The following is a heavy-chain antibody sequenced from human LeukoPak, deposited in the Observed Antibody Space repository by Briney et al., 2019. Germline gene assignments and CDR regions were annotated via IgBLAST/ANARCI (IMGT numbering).Heavy chain of an antibody. CDR1: GDPKSNHY. J-gene: IGHJ4*02. D-gene: IGHD3-22*01. CDR2: IYYSGST. Sequence: SETLSLTCTVSGDPKSNHYWSWIRQSPGKGLEWIGHIYYSGSTNYNPSLKSRVTISVDTSKNQFSLKLSSLTAADTAVYYCARWRDSSGYYQHFGYWGQGTLVTVSS. V-gene: IGHV4-59*11. CDR3: ARWRDSSGYYQHFGY.